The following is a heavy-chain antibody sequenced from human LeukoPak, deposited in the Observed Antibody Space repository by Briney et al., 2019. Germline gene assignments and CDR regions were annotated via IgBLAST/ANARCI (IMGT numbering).Heavy chain of an antibody. CDR2: ISAYNGNT. CDR1: GYTFTSYG. D-gene: IGHD1-26*01. CDR3: AGGGVGATTYVWFDP. V-gene: IGHV1-18*01. J-gene: IGHJ5*02. Sequence: ASVKVSCKASGYTFTSYGISWVRQAPGQGLEWMGWISAYNGNTNYAQKLQGRVTMTTDTSTSTAYMELRSLRSEDTAVYYCAGGGVGATTYVWFDPWGQGTLVTVSS.